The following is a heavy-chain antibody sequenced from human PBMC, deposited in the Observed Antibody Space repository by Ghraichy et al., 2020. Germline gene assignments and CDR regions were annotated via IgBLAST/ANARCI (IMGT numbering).Heavy chain of an antibody. D-gene: IGHD5-12*01. CDR3: ARSVYSPLRSYFDY. CDR2: IWYDGSNK. Sequence: GGSLRLSCASSGFTFSSYAMHWVRQAPGKGLEWVAVIWYDGSNKHYADSVTGRFTISRDDSKNTLYLRMNSLRAEDTAVYYCARSVYSPLRSYFDYWGQGTLVTVSS. CDR1: GFTFSSYA. V-gene: IGHV3-33*01. J-gene: IGHJ4*02.